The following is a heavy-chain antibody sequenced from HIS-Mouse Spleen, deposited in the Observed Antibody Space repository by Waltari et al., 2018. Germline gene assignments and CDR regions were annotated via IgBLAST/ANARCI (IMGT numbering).Heavy chain of an antibody. D-gene: IGHD6-13*01. Sequence: EVQLVESGGGLVQPGGSLRRSCAASGFTFSGDGMSWVRQAPGKGLEWVANIKQDGSEKYYVDSVKGRFTISRDNAKNSLYLQMNSLRAEDTAVYYCARVLSSSWYDYWGQGTLVTVSS. CDR3: ARVLSSSWYDY. CDR1: GFTFSGDG. J-gene: IGHJ4*02. V-gene: IGHV3-7*04. CDR2: IKQDGSEK.